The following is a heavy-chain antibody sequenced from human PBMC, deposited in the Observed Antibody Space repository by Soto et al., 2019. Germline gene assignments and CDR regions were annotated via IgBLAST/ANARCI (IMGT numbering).Heavy chain of an antibody. CDR3: ASQSLTGEFWFDP. J-gene: IGHJ5*02. V-gene: IGHV4-59*01. Sequence: SETLSLTCTVSGDSISSSYWSWIRQSPGKGLEWIGYIYYSGFTNYNPSLKSRVTISVDTSKNQFSLKLSSVTAADTAVFYCASQSLTGEFWFDPWGQGTLVTVSS. CDR2: IYYSGFT. D-gene: IGHD7-27*01. CDR1: GDSISSSY.